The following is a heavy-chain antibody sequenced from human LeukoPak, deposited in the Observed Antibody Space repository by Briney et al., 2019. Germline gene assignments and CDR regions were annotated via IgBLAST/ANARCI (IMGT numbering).Heavy chain of an antibody. CDR2: IWFHGGEI. CDR1: GFTFSHYG. CDR3: VRGSGGNGYGYWGDF. V-gene: IGHV3-33*01. D-gene: IGHD2-15*01. Sequence: GGTLRLSCAASGFTFSHYGMHWVRQAPGMGLEWVAVIWFHGGEIHYPDSVKGRFTISRDNSKNTLYLQMDNLRADDTAVYYCVRGSGGNGYGYWGDFWGQGTLVTVSP. J-gene: IGHJ4*02.